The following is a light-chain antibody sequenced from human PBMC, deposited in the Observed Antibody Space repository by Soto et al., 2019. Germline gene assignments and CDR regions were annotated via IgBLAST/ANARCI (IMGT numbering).Light chain of an antibody. CDR2: GAS. CDR1: ESISRDY. V-gene: IGKV3-20*01. Sequence: EIVLTQSPGTLSLSPGQRATLSCRASESISRDYLAWYQQRLGQAPRLLIYGASSGATGIPDRFSGSGSGTDFTLTISRLEPEDFAIYYCQQCNSYPWTFGQGTKVEIK. J-gene: IGKJ1*01. CDR3: QQCNSYPWT.